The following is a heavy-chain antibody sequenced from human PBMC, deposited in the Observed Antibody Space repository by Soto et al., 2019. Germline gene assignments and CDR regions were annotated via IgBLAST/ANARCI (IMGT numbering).Heavy chain of an antibody. D-gene: IGHD2-8*02. CDR3: ATLLGSHQYYYFGIDV. CDR2: IYYSGGT. V-gene: IGHV4-31*03. J-gene: IGHJ6*02. Sequence: QMQLQESGPELVKPSQTLSLICTVSGYSMTSGGYYWSWIRHLPGKGLEWIGYIYYSGGTKFNPSLKSRVSMSVDTSKNQFSLRLSSVTAADTAVYYCATLLGSHQYYYFGIDVWGQGTTVTVSS. CDR1: GYSMTSGGYY.